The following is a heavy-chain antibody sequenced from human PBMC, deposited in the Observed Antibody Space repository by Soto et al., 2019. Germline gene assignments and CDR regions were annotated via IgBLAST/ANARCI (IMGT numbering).Heavy chain of an antibody. J-gene: IGHJ3*02. CDR2: IYSGGST. V-gene: IGHV3-66*01. CDR3: ATASTVTYDAFDI. D-gene: IGHD4-17*01. CDR1: GFTVSSNY. Sequence: GGSLRLSCAASGFTVSSNYMSWVRQAPGKGLEWVSVIYSGGSTYYADSVKGRFTISRDNSKNTLYLQMNSLRAEDTAVYYCATASTVTYDAFDIWGQGTMVTVSS.